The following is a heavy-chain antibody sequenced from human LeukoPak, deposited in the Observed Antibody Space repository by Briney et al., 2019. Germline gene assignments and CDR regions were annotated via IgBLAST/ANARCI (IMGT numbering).Heavy chain of an antibody. CDR3: ARGGVNYYGSGSYYNARFFNWFDP. D-gene: IGHD3-10*01. J-gene: IGHJ5*02. V-gene: IGHV1-8*01. Sequence: GDSVKVSCKASGYTFTSYDINWVRQATGQGLEWMGWMNPNSGNTGYAQKFQGRVTMTRNTSISTAYMELSSLRSEDTAVYYCARGGVNYYGSGSYYNARFFNWFDPWGQGTLVTVSS. CDR2: MNPNSGNT. CDR1: GYTFTSYD.